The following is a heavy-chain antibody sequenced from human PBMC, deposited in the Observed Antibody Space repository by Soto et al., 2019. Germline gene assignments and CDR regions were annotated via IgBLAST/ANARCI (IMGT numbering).Heavy chain of an antibody. V-gene: IGHV3-23*01. CDR2: ITGSGGST. CDR3: AKDPRYQDITVVGGDDWFDP. CDR1: GFTFSSYV. Sequence: GSLSLACAASGFTFSSYVMSWVRQAPVKGLEWVSAITGSGGSTFYADSVKGRFTISRDNFKSTLHLQMNSLRAEDTAVYYCAKDPRYQDITVVGGDDWFDPWGQGTLVTVSS. D-gene: IGHD1-20*01. J-gene: IGHJ5*02.